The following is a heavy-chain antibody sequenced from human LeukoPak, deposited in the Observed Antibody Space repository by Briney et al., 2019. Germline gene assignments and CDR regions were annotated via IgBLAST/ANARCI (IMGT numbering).Heavy chain of an antibody. CDR3: ARESGTSGGGRPFDY. D-gene: IGHD3-16*01. CDR2: ISGSGGST. CDR1: GFTFSSYA. V-gene: IGHV3-23*01. J-gene: IGHJ4*02. Sequence: GRSLRLSCAASGFTFSSYAMHWVRQAPGKGLEWVSTISGSGGSTYYADSVKGRFTFSRDNSKNTLYLQMNSLRAEDTAVYYCARESGTSGGGRPFDYWGQGTLVTVSS.